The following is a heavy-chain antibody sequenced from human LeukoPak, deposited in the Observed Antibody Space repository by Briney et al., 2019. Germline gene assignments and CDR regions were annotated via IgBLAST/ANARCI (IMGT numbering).Heavy chain of an antibody. Sequence: PSETLSLTCAVYGGSFSGYYWSWIRQPPGKGQEWIGEINHSGSTNYKPSLKSRVTISVDTSKNQFTLKLRCVTAAGTAVYYCARGQRTVGPNNWFDPWGQGTLVTVSS. CDR3: ARGQRTVGPNNWFDP. D-gene: IGHD2-2*01. J-gene: IGHJ5*02. V-gene: IGHV4-34*01. CDR1: GGSFSGYY. CDR2: INHSGST.